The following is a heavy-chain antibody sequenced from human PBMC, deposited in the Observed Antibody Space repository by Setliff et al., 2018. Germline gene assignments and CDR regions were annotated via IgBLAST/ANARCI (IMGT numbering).Heavy chain of an antibody. V-gene: IGHV3-21*01. D-gene: IGHD1-26*01. Sequence: SLRLSCAVSGFTFSSYTMNWVRQAPGKGLEWVSSISSSSGYIYYADSVEGRFTISRDTAKNSLYLLMNSLRAEDTAVYYCARDSYSGTYLGDYYYYMDVWGKGTTVTVSS. CDR1: GFTFSSYT. CDR3: ARDSYSGTYLGDYYYYMDV. CDR2: ISSSSGYI. J-gene: IGHJ6*03.